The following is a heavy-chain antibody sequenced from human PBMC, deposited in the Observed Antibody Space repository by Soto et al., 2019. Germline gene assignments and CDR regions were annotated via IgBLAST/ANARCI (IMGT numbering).Heavy chain of an antibody. V-gene: IGHV1-18*01. CDR1: GYTFTSYG. Sequence: ASVKVSCKASGYTFTSYGISWVRQAPGQGLEWMGWISAYNGNTNYAQKLQGRVTMTTDTSTSTAYMELRSLRSDDTAVYYCALLAYCSGGSCYFDYWGQGTLVTVSS. D-gene: IGHD2-15*01. CDR2: ISAYNGNT. CDR3: ALLAYCSGGSCYFDY. J-gene: IGHJ4*02.